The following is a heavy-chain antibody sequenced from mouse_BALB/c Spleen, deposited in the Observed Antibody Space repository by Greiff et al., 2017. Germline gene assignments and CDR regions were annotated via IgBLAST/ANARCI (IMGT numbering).Heavy chain of an antibody. J-gene: IGHJ1*01. V-gene: IGHV5-6-4*01. CDR2: ISSGGSYT. D-gene: IGHD1-1*01. CDR3: TSTVVERDWYFDV. CDR1: GFTFSSYT. Sequence: EVMLVESGGGLVKPGGSLKLSCAASGFTFSSYTMSWVRQTPEKRLEWVATISSGGSYTYYPDSVKGRFTISRDNAKNTLYLQMSSLKSEDTAMYYCTSTVVERDWYFDVWGAGTTVTVSS.